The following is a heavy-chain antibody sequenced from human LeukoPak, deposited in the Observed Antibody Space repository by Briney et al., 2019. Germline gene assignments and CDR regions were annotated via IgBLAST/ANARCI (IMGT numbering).Heavy chain of an antibody. CDR1: GFTFGDYP. D-gene: IGHD4-17*01. CDR3: ARQDYGDYFKY. CDR2: IRSKAYGGTT. J-gene: IGHJ4*02. Sequence: GGSLRLSCTTSGFTFGDYPMSWVRQAPGKGLEWVGFIRSKAYGGTTDYAASVKGRFTISRDDSKNIAYLQMNSLTTGDTAAYYCARQDYGDYFKYWGQGTPVTVSS. V-gene: IGHV3-49*04.